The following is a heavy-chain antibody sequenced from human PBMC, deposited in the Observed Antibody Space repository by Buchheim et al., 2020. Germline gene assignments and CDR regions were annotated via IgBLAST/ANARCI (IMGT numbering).Heavy chain of an antibody. J-gene: IGHJ4*02. D-gene: IGHD3-16*01. CDR3: ARSDGGAVVNPEH. Sequence: QVHLVESGGGVVQPGRSLRLSCAASGFTFNTYGMHWVRQAPGKGLEWVAVISDTNNEYYADSVKGRFTISRDTSSSTLYLHMNSLRPEDTAVYYCARSDGGAVVNPEHWGQGAL. CDR2: ISDTNNE. CDR1: GFTFNTYG. V-gene: IGHV3-30*04.